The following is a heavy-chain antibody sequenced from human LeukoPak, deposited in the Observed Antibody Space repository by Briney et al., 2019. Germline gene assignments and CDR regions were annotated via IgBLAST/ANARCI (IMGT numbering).Heavy chain of an antibody. CDR1: GFTFDDYV. CDR2: ISWNSGSI. D-gene: IGHD1-26*01. J-gene: IGHJ3*02. Sequence: GGSLRLSCAALGFTFDDYVMYWVRQAPGKGLEWVSGISWNSGSIGYADSVKGRFTISRDNAKNSLYLQMNSLRAEDTAVYYCARNSRENAFDIWGQGTMVTVSS. V-gene: IGHV3-9*01. CDR3: ARNSRENAFDI.